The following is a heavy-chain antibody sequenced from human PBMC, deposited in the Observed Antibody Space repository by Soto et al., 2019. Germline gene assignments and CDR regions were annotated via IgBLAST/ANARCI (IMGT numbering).Heavy chain of an antibody. CDR2: IKSKTDGGTT. D-gene: IGHD1-26*01. CDR3: TTEEHYYYYYGMDV. V-gene: IGHV3-15*01. CDR1: GFTFSNAW. Sequence: GGSLGLSCAASGFTFSNAWMSWVRQAPGKGLEWVGRIKSKTDGGTTDYAAPVKGRFTISRDDSKNTLYLQMNSLKTEDTAVYYCTTEEHYYYYYGMDVWGQGTTVTVSS. J-gene: IGHJ6*02.